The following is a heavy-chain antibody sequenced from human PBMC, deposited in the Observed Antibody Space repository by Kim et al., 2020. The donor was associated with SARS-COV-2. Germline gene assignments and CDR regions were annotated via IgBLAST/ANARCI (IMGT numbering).Heavy chain of an antibody. CDR2: ISAYNGNT. Sequence: ASVKVSCKASGYTFTSYGISWVRQAPGQGLEWMGWISAYNGNTNYAQKLQGRVTMTTDTSTSTAYMELRSLRSDDTAVYYCAYHRGVLYYYGMDVWGQGTTVTVSS. J-gene: IGHJ6*02. CDR3: AYHRGVLYYYGMDV. D-gene: IGHD3-10*01. CDR1: GYTFTSYG. V-gene: IGHV1-18*04.